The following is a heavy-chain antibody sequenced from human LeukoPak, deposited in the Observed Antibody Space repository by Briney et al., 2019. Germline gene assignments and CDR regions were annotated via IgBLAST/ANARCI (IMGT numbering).Heavy chain of an antibody. CDR1: GYTFTSYY. CDR3: ARVRYYDFWSGYFPPDY. D-gene: IGHD3-3*01. J-gene: IGHJ4*02. Sequence: ASVKVSCKASGYTFTSYYMHWVRQAPGQGLEWMGIINPSGGSTSYAQKFQGRVTMTRDTSTSTVYMELSSLRSEDTAVYYCARVRYYDFWSGYFPPDYWGQGTLVTASS. V-gene: IGHV1-46*01. CDR2: INPSGGST.